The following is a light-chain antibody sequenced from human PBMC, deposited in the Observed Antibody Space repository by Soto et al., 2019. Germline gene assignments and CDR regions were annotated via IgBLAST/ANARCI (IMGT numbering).Light chain of an antibody. CDR1: SSDVGGYNY. J-gene: IGLJ1*01. V-gene: IGLV2-14*01. CDR3: SSYTSTSTLYV. Sequence: QSALTQPASVSGSPGQSITISCTGTSSDVGGYNYVSWYQQHPDKAPKLMIYEVTNRPSGVSFRFSGSKSGNTASLTLSGLQPEDEADYYCSSYTSTSTLYVFGTGTKLTVL. CDR2: EVT.